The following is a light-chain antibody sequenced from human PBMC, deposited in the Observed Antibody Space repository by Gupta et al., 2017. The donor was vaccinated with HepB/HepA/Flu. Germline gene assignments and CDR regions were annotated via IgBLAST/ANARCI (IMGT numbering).Light chain of an antibody. CDR3: QQRRTVPLT. CDR2: GAS. Sequence: DIHLTQSPSSLSASVGDRVTITCRASQRVATYLNWYQHKAGEGPKFLIYGASSLQGGVPARFSGSGSGTDFTLTISGLEPEDFAIYYCQQRRTVPLTFGQGTKVEIK. J-gene: IGKJ1*01. V-gene: IGKV1-39*01. CDR1: QRVATY.